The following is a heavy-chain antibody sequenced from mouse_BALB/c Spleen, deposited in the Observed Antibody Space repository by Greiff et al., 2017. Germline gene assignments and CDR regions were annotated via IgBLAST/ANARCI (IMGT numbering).Heavy chain of an antibody. Sequence: QVQLQQSGAELVRPGTSVKVSCKASGYAFTNYLIEWVKQRPGQGLEWIGVINPGSGGTNYNEKFKGKATLTADKSSSTAYMQLSSLTSDDSAVYFCARGYGKGYAMDYWGQGTSVTVSS. V-gene: IGHV1-54*01. J-gene: IGHJ4*01. CDR3: ARGYGKGYAMDY. CDR1: GYAFTNYL. CDR2: INPGSGGT. D-gene: IGHD2-10*02.